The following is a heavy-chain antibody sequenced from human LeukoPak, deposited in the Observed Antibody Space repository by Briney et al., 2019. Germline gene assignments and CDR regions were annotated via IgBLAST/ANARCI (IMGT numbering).Heavy chain of an antibody. V-gene: IGHV4-30-2*01. Sequence: SETLSLTCAVSGGSTSSGGYSWSRIRQPPGKGLEWIGYIYHSGSTYYNPSLKSRVTISVDRSKNQFSLKLSSVTAADTAVYYCARGTSYYDSSGYYPYLDYWGQGTLVTVSS. CDR1: GGSTSSGGYS. CDR2: IYHSGST. D-gene: IGHD3-22*01. CDR3: ARGTSYYDSSGYYPYLDY. J-gene: IGHJ4*02.